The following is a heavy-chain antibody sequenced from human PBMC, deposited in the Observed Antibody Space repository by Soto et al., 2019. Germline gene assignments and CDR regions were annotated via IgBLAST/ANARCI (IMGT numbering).Heavy chain of an antibody. Sequence: QVQLVQSGAEVKKPGSSVKVSCKASGGTFSSYAISWVRQAPGQGLEWMGGIIPIFGTANYAQKFQGRVTITADESTSTAYMELSSLRSEDTAVYYCARDRAGDCSGRSCYSDYYYGMDVWGQGTTVTVSS. CDR1: GGTFSSYA. J-gene: IGHJ6*02. CDR2: IIPIFGTA. D-gene: IGHD2-15*01. CDR3: ARDRAGDCSGRSCYSDYYYGMDV. V-gene: IGHV1-69*12.